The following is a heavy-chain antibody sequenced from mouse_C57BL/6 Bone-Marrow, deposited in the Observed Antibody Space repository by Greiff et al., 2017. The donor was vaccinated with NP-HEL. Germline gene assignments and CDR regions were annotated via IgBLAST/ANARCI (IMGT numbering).Heavy chain of an antibody. J-gene: IGHJ4*01. Sequence: VKVVESGAELVRPGTSVKVSCKASGYAFTNYLIEWVKQRPGQGLEWIGVINPGSGGTKYNEKFKGKATLTADNSSSTACMLLSSLASEDSAVYFCAGSSRAMDYWGQGTSVTVSS. CDR2: INPGSGGT. CDR1: GYAFTNYL. V-gene: IGHV1-54*01. CDR3: AGSSRAMDY. D-gene: IGHD1-1*01.